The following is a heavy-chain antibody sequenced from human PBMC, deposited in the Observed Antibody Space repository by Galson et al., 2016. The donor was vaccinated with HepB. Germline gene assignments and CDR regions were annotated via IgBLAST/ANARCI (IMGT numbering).Heavy chain of an antibody. D-gene: IGHD5/OR15-5a*01. CDR2: ILYSGDRA. V-gene: IGHV3-33*01. CDR1: GFTFSHYG. Sequence: SLRLSCAASGFTFSHYGFHWVRQAPGKGLEWVAFILYSGDRAYYADSVKGRLIISRDNSKNALYLQMSSLRAEDTAVYYCARQGDLLSVRFFHGMDVWGQGTTVTVSS. J-gene: IGHJ6*02. CDR3: ARQGDLLSVRFFHGMDV.